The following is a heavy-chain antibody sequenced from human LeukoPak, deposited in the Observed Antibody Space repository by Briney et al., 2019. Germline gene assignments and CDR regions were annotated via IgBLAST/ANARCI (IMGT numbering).Heavy chain of an antibody. D-gene: IGHD3-10*01. CDR2: IIPIFGTA. V-gene: IGHV1-69*13. J-gene: IGHJ4*02. Sequence: SVKVSCKASGGTFSSYAISWVRQAPGQGLEWMGGIIPIFGTANYAQKFQGRVTITADESTSTAYMELSSLRSVDTAVYYCARDRQNGSGSYYTADYWGQGTLVTVSS. CDR3: ARDRQNGSGSYYTADY. CDR1: GGTFSSYA.